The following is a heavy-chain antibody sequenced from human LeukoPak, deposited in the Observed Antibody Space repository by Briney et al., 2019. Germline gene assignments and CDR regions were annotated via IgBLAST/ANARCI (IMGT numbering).Heavy chain of an antibody. Sequence: ASVKVSCKASGYTFTDYYIHWVRQPPGQGLEWMGWINPNSGGTNYAQKFQGRVTMTRDTSISTAYMELSRLRSDDTAVYYCARLFGGGYDFSDYWGQGTLVTVSS. CDR1: GYTFTDYY. V-gene: IGHV1-2*02. CDR2: INPNSGGT. J-gene: IGHJ4*02. D-gene: IGHD5-12*01. CDR3: ARLFGGGYDFSDY.